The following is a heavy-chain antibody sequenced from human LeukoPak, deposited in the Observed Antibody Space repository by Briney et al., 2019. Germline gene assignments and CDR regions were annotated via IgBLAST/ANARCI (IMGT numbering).Heavy chain of an antibody. V-gene: IGHV3-20*04. CDR2: INWNGGST. CDR3: ARSWAAAGLYYFDY. Sequence: GGSLRLSCAASGFTFDDYGMSWVRQAPGKGREWVSGINWNGGSTGYADSVKGRLTISRDNAKNSLYLQMNSLRAEDTALYYCARSWAAAGLYYFDYWGQGTLVTVSS. J-gene: IGHJ4*02. D-gene: IGHD6-13*01. CDR1: GFTFDDYG.